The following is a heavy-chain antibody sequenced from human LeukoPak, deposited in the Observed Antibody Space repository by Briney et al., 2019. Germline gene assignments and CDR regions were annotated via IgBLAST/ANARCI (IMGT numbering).Heavy chain of an antibody. CDR2: IRYDGSNK. V-gene: IGHV3-30*02. J-gene: IGHJ3*02. Sequence: GGSLRLSCAASGFTFSSYGMHWVRQAPGKGLEWVAFIRYDGSNKYYADSVKGRFTISRDNSKNTLYLQMNSLRAEDTAVYYCAKDRRGTVTWAFDIWGQGTMVTVSS. CDR3: AKDRRGTVTWAFDI. CDR1: GFTFSSYG. D-gene: IGHD4-17*01.